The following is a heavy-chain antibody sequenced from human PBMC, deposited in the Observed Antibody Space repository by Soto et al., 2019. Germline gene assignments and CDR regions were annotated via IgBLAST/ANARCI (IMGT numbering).Heavy chain of an antibody. CDR1: GFIFSTYV. V-gene: IGHV3-23*01. CDR2: VSGGGGSP. J-gene: IGHJ3*01. Sequence: EVQLLESGGGLVQPGGSLRLSCAASGFIFSTYVLIWVRQAPGQGLVWVAGVSGGGGSPNYADSVKGRFTISRDNARSTLYLQMSSLRPEDTAVYYCARGPRNSDDGALAVWGQGTLVTVSS. CDR3: ARGPRNSDDGALAV. D-gene: IGHD1-1*01.